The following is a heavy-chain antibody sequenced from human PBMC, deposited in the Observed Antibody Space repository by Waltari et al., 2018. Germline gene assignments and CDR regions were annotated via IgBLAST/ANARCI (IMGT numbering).Heavy chain of an antibody. CDR2: INHRGST. CDR3: ARGLSNWSGFFSYYYYMDV. D-gene: IGHD4-4*01. V-gene: IGHV4-34*01. Sequence: QVQLQQWGAGLLKPSETLSLTCAVYGGSFSGYYWSWIRQPPGKGLEWIGEINHRGSTTYNPALKSRVTISVDTSKNQFSLKLSSVTAADTAVYYGARGLSNWSGFFSYYYYMDVWGKGTTVTVSS. J-gene: IGHJ6*03. CDR1: GGSFSGYY.